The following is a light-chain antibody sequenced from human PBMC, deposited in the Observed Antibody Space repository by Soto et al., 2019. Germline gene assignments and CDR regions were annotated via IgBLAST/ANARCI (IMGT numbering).Light chain of an antibody. V-gene: IGLV2-14*01. CDR1: SSDVGGYNY. Sequence: QSALTQPASVSGSSGQSITISCTGASSDVGGYNYVSWFQQHPGKAPKLMIYDVSHRLSGVSDRISGSKFGNTASLTISGLQAEDASDYYCSSYSSSNSYVFGTGTKLTV. CDR2: DVS. CDR3: SSYSSSNSYV. J-gene: IGLJ1*01.